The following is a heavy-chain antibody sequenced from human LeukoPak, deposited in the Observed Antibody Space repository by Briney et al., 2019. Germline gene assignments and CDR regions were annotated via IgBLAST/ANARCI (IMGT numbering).Heavy chain of an antibody. CDR3: ARGPRYGDYLDY. J-gene: IGHJ4*02. D-gene: IGHD4-17*01. V-gene: IGHV1-69*13. CDR2: IIPIFGTA. CDR1: GGTFSSYA. Sequence: ASVKVSYKASGGTFSSYAISWVRQAPGQGLEWMGGIIPIFGTANYAQKFQGRVTITADESTSTAYTELSSLRSEDTAVYYCARGPRYGDYLDYWGQGTLVTVSS.